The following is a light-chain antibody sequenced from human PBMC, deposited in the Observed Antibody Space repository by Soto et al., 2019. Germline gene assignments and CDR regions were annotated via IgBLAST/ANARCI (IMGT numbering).Light chain of an antibody. CDR3: QQYANSFT. Sequence: EIVVTQSPGTLSLYPGERATLFCRASQGIVTSYLAWYQQKPGQAPRLLIYGASSRATGIPDRFSGGGSGTDFTLTISRLEPEDFAVYYCQQYANSFTFGGGTKVDIK. CDR2: GAS. J-gene: IGKJ4*01. V-gene: IGKV3-20*01. CDR1: QGIVTSY.